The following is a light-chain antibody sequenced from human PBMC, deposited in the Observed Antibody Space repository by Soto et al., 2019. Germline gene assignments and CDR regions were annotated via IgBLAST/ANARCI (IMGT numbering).Light chain of an antibody. CDR1: QSISNH. CDR2: AAS. Sequence: DIQMTQSPSSLSASVEDRVIITCRASQSISNHLNWYQQKPGKAPKLLIFAASSLQSGVPSRFSGSGSGTDFTFTITSLRPEDIATYYCQKSDHLPLFGPGTKVESK. J-gene: IGKJ3*01. CDR3: QKSDHLPL. V-gene: IGKV1-33*01.